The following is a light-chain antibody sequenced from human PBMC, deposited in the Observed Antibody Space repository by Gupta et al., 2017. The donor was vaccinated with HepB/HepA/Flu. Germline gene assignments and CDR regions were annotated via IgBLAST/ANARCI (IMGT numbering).Light chain of an antibody. Sequence: DIQMTQSPSSLSASVGDRVTITCRASQSITTYLNWYQQKPGKAPNLLICAASSLQSGVPSRFSGSGSGTDFTLTISTLEPEDFGTYYCQQSNTNAFTFGGGTKLDIK. CDR2: AAS. J-gene: IGKJ3*01. CDR3: QQSNTNAFT. V-gene: IGKV1-39*01. CDR1: QSITTY.